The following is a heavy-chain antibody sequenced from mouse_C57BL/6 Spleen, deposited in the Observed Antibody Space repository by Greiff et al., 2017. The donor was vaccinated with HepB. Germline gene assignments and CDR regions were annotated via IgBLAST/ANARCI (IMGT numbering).Heavy chain of an antibody. CDR2: ISSGGDYI. V-gene: IGHV5-9-1*02. D-gene: IGHD1-1*01. CDR3: TRVRGITTFDY. J-gene: IGHJ2*01. Sequence: EVKLMESGEGLVKPGGSLKLSCAASGFTFSSYAMSWVRQTPEKRLEWVAYISSGGDYIYYADTVKGRFTISRDNARNTLYLQMSSLKSEDTAMYYCTRVRGITTFDYWGQGTTLTVSS. CDR1: GFTFSSYA.